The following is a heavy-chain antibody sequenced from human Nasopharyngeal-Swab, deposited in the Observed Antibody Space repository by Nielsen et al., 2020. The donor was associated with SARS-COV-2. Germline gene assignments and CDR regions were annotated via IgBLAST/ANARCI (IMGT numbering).Heavy chain of an antibody. Sequence: GESLKISCAASGFTFSSYWMSWVRQAPGKGLEWVANIKQDGSEKYYVDSVKGRFTISRDNAKNSLYLQMNSLRAEDTAVYYCARPGSYYYGSGSSVRPYFDYWGQGTLVTVSS. D-gene: IGHD3-10*01. CDR1: GFTFSSYW. CDR3: ARPGSYYYGSGSSVRPYFDY. CDR2: IKQDGSEK. V-gene: IGHV3-7*05. J-gene: IGHJ4*02.